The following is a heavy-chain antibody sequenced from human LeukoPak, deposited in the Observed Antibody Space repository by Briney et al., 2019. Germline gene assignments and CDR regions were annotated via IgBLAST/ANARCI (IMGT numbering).Heavy chain of an antibody. V-gene: IGHV4-39*01. D-gene: IGHD5-12*01. CDR2: IYYSGST. J-gene: IGHJ5*02. CDR1: DDSISSRSYY. CDR3: ARGGLPLRTPRSWFDP. Sequence: SETLSLTCAVSDDSISSRSYYWGWIRQRPEAGLEWIGSIYYSGSTYYNPSLKSRVTISVDTSKNQFSLKLSSVTAADTAVYYCARGGLPLRTPRSWFDPWGQGTLVTVSS.